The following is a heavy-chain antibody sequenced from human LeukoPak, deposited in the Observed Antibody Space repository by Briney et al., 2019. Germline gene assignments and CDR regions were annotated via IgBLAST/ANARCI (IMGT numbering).Heavy chain of an antibody. CDR3: ARGRDKGDY. V-gene: IGHV1-18*01. J-gene: IGHJ4*02. Sequence: ASVKVSCKASGYTFINSGITWVRQAPGQGLEWMGWISAYNGNTDYAQKFQGRVTMTTDTSTTTAYMHLTSLSSDDTAVYYCARGRDKGDYWGQGTLVTVSS. CDR1: GYTFINSG. CDR2: ISAYNGNT.